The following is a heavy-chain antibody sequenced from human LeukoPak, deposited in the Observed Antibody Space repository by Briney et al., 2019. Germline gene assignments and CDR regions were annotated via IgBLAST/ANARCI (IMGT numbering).Heavy chain of an antibody. CDR2: IYYSGST. CDR3: AREGNFNYGDYYFDY. D-gene: IGHD4-17*01. CDR1: GVSISSYY. J-gene: IGHJ4*02. V-gene: IGHV4-59*01. Sequence: PSETLSLTCTASGVSISSYYWSWIRQPPGKGLEWIGDIYYSGSTNYNPSLKSRVNISVEPSKNQFSLKLSSVTAADTAVYYCAREGNFNYGDYYFDYWGQGTLVSVSS.